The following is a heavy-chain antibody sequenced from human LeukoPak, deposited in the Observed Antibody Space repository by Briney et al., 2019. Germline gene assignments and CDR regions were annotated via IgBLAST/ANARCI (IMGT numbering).Heavy chain of an antibody. V-gene: IGHV4-34*01. CDR2: INHSGST. CDR1: GGSFSGYY. Sequence: SETLSLTCAVYGGSFSGYYWSWIRQPPGKGLEWIGEINHSGSTNYNPSLKSRVTISVDTSKNQFSLKLSSVTAADTAVYYCARLRRGSSFDYWGQGTLVTVSS. CDR3: ARLRRGSSFDY. J-gene: IGHJ4*02.